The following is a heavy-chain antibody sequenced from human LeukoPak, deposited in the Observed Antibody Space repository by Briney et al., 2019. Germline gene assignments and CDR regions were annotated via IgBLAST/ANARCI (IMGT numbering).Heavy chain of an antibody. CDR3: ARGYCSGATCYSKVLDV. J-gene: IGHJ6*02. Sequence: GGSLRLSCAASGFIFNSYEMSWVRQAPGKGLEWISYISTSGNTIKYADSVKGRFTISRDNAKNSLYLQMNSLRGEDTAVYYCARGYCSGATCYSKVLDVWGQGTTVTVSS. V-gene: IGHV3-48*03. D-gene: IGHD2-15*01. CDR2: ISTSGNTI. CDR1: GFIFNSYE.